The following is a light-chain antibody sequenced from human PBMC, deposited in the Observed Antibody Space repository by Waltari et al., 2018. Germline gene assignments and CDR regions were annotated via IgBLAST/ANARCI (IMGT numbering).Light chain of an antibody. V-gene: IGKV4-1*01. CDR3: QQYYSLPWT. Sequence: DIVMTQSPDSLAVSLGERATINCKSSPSVFLNSNNKNYLAWYQQKPGQPPKLLIYWASTRESGVSDRFSGSGSGTDFTLTISSLQAEDVAVYYCQQYYSLPWTFGQGTTVEIK. CDR2: WAS. CDR1: PSVFLNSNNKNY. J-gene: IGKJ1*01.